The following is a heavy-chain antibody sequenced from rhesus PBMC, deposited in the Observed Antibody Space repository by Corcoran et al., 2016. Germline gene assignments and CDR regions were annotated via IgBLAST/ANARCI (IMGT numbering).Heavy chain of an antibody. Sequence: QVQLQESGPGLVKPSETLSLTCAVSGGSISDDYYWSWIRKPPGKGLEWIWYIYGSGGGTNYNPSLNNRVSISIDTSKNQVSLKLSSVTAADTAVYYCASIAGTTGFVVFDYWGQGVLVTVSS. J-gene: IGHJ4*01. CDR2: IYGSGGGT. V-gene: IGHV4-106*01. CDR3: ASIAGTTGFVVFDY. CDR1: GGSISDDYY. D-gene: IGHD1-20*01.